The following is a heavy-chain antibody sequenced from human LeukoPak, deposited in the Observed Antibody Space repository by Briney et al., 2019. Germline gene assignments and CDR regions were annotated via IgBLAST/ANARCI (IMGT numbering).Heavy chain of an antibody. J-gene: IGHJ4*02. D-gene: IGHD3-10*01. CDR2: ISSSSSTI. CDR1: GFTFSSYS. CDR3: ARILLLWFGESYGDN. Sequence: GGSLRLSCAASGFTFSSYSMNWVRQAPGKGLEWVSYISSSSSTIYYADSVKGRFTISRDNAKNSLYLQMNSLRAEDTAVYYCARILLLWFGESYGDNWGQGTLVTVSS. V-gene: IGHV3-48*04.